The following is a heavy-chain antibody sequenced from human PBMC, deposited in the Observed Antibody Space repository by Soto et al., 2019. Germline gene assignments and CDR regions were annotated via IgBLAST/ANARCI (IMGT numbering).Heavy chain of an antibody. J-gene: IGHJ6*02. CDR3: TRDWRILGTHV. CDR2: ISSNGGST. Sequence: GGSLRLSCSASGFTFSSYAMHLGRQAPGKGLEYVSAISSNGGSTYYADSVKGRFTISRDNSKNTLYLKMNSLRAEDTAVYYCTRDWRILGTHVWGQATTVTGFS. CDR1: GFTFSSYA. V-gene: IGHV3-64*04.